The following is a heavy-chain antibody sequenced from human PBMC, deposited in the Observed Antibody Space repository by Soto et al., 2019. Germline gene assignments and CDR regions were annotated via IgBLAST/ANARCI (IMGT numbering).Heavy chain of an antibody. CDR3: AKSLLFVDHAYMDV. D-gene: IGHD2-21*01. V-gene: IGHV1-46*01. CDR1: GYTFTSYY. Sequence: ASVKVSCKASGYTFTSYYMHWVRQSPGQGLEWMGIINPSGGSTNYALKFQDRVTITADRSTRTAYMELRSLRPEDTAVYYCAKSLLFVDHAYMDVWGKGTTVTVSS. CDR2: INPSGGST. J-gene: IGHJ6*03.